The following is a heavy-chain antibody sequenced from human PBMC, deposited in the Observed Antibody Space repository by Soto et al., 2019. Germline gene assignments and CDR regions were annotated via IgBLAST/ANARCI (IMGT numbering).Heavy chain of an antibody. D-gene: IGHD6-13*01. CDR3: ARGASSPWTSLDY. CDR2: INAGNGDT. Sequence: QVPLVQSGTEVKKPGASVKVSCKASGYTFINYAVYWVRQAPGQKLEWMGRINAGNGDTKYSQKFQDRVAITRDTFASTAYMELSSLISEDTAVYYCARGASSPWTSLDYWGQGTLVIVSS. CDR1: GYTFINYA. V-gene: IGHV1-3*01. J-gene: IGHJ4*02.